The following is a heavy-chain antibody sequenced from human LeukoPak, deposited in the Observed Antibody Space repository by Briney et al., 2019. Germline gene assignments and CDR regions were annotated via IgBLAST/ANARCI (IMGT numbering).Heavy chain of an antibody. D-gene: IGHD2/OR15-2a*01. CDR2: ITEDGSGK. CDR3: ARDGQGSISLDY. J-gene: IGHJ4*02. V-gene: IGHV3-74*01. Sequence: PGGSLRLSCAASGFTASGYWIHWVRQHPARGLMWLSYITEDGSGKSYEDSVRGRFTISRDNAKNTVHLQMNSLRDDDTAVYYCARDGQGSISLDYGGQGTPVTVSS. CDR1: GFTASGYW.